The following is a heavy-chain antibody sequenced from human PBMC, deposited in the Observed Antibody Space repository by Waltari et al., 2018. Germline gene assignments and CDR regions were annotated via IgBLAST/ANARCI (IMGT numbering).Heavy chain of an antibody. Sequence: IQLVESGGGLVQPGGSLRLSCAASGFTLSRFWMSWVRQAPGKGPEWVANINQDGSEKYYVDSGKGRFTISRDNGKNSLYLQLNSLRVDDTALYYCTDFDYWGLGTLVTVSS. J-gene: IGHJ4*02. CDR1: GFTLSRFW. V-gene: IGHV3-7*01. CDR3: TDFDY. CDR2: INQDGSEK.